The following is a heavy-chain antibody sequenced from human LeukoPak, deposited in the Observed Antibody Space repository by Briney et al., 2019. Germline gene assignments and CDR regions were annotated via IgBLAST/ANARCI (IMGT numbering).Heavy chain of an antibody. CDR3: ARDARVVVPAAVGY. CDR2: IKQDGSEK. D-gene: IGHD2-2*01. J-gene: IGHJ4*02. CDR1: GFTFSSYW. Sequence: PGGSLRLSCAASGFTFSSYWMSWVRQAPGKGLEWVANIKQDGSEKYYVDSVKGRFTISRDNAKNSLYLQMNSLRAEDTAVYYCARDARVVVPAAVGYWGQGTLVTVSS. V-gene: IGHV3-7*01.